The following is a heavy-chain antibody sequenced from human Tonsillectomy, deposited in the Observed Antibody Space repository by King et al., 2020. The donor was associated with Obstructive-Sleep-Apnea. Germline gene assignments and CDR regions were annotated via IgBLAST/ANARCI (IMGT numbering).Heavy chain of an antibody. Sequence: QLQESGPGLVKPSQTLSLTCTVSGGSISSGGYYWSWIRQHPGKGLEWIGYIYYRGSTYYNPSLKSRVTISVDTSKNQFSLTLSSVTAADTAVYYCALGGYCSSTRCYGDAFDIWGQGTMVTVSS. CDR2: IYYRGST. J-gene: IGHJ3*02. CDR1: GGSISSGGYY. V-gene: IGHV4-31*03. D-gene: IGHD2-2*01. CDR3: ALGGYCSSTRCYGDAFDI.